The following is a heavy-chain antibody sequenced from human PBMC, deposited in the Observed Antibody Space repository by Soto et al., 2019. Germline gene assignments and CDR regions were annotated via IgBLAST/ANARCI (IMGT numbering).Heavy chain of an antibody. CDR3: ARDRGYDAHDYYYNAMDV. D-gene: IGHD2-15*01. J-gene: IGHJ6*02. CDR2: ISSSGITI. CDR1: GFTFSDYY. V-gene: IGHV3-11*04. Sequence: PGGSLRLSCAASGFTFSDYYMSWIRQAPGKGLEWVSYISSSGITIYYADSVKGRFTISRDNAKNSLYLQMNSLGVEDTAVYYCARDRGYDAHDYYYNAMDVWGQGTTVTVSS.